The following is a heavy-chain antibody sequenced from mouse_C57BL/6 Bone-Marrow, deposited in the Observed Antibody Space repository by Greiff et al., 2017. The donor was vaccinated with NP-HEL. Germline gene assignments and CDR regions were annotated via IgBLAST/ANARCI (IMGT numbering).Heavy chain of an antibody. V-gene: IGHV5-6*01. CDR1: GFTFSSYG. J-gene: IGHJ1*03. CDR2: ISSGGSYT. CDR3: ARPLYGSSLWYFGV. Sequence: EVMLVESGGDLVKPGGSLKLSCAASGFTFSSYGMSWVRQTPDKRLEWVATISSGGSYTYYPDSVKGRFTFSRDNAKNTLYLQMSSLKSEDTAMYCCARPLYGSSLWYFGVWGTGTTVTVSS. D-gene: IGHD1-1*01.